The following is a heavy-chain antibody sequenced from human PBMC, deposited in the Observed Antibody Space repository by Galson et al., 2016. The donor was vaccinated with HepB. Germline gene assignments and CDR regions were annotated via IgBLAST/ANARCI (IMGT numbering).Heavy chain of an antibody. V-gene: IGHV4-4*02. CDR1: GDSISGSDW. CDR3: ARGNLGTTASMAFDY. CDR2: VYQTGTA. D-gene: IGHD1/OR15-1a*01. J-gene: IGHJ4*02. Sequence: ETLSLTCAVSGDSISGSDWWSWVRQSPGKGLEWIGEVYQTGTANYNPSFTSRATISVDKSKNQISLRLNSVTAADTALYYCARGNLGTTASMAFDYWGPGTLVSVST.